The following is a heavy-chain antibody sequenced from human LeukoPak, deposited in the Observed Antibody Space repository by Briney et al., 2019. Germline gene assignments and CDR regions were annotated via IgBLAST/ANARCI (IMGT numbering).Heavy chain of an antibody. Sequence: ASVKVSCKASGYTFTSYDINWVRQATGQGLEWMGWMNPNSGNTGYAQKFQGRVTMTRNTSISTAYMELGSLRSEDTAVYYCARGGFIPIRKLSYYYGMDVWGQGTTVTVSS. CDR2: MNPNSGNT. CDR3: ARGGFIPIRKLSYYYGMDV. V-gene: IGHV1-8*01. J-gene: IGHJ6*02. D-gene: IGHD3-10*01. CDR1: GYTFTSYD.